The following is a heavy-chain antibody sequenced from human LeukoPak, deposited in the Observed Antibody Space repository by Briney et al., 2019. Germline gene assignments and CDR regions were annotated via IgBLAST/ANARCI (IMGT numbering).Heavy chain of an antibody. CDR2: INPSGGST. CDR1: GYTFTSYY. V-gene: IGHV1-46*01. D-gene: IGHD6-13*01. Sequence: GASVKVSCKASGYTFTSYYMHWVRQAPGQGLDWMGIINPSGGSTSYAQKFQGRVTMTRDTSTSTVYMELSSLRSEDTAVYYCALRPAGTSYGMDVWGQGTTVTVSS. J-gene: IGHJ6*02. CDR3: ALRPAGTSYGMDV.